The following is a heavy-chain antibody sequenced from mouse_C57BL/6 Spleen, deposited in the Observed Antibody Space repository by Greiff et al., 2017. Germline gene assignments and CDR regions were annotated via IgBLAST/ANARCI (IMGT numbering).Heavy chain of an antibody. CDR1: GFTFSDYG. D-gene: IGHD1-1*01. J-gene: IGHJ1*03. Sequence: VQLKESGGGLVKPGGSLKLSCAASGFTFSDYGMHWVRQAPEQGLEWVAYISSGSSTIYYADTVKGRFTISRDNAKNTLFLQMTSLRSEDTAMXDCARRGYYGSSYWYFDVWGTGTTVTVSS. V-gene: IGHV5-17*01. CDR2: ISSGSSTI. CDR3: ARRGYYGSSYWYFDV.